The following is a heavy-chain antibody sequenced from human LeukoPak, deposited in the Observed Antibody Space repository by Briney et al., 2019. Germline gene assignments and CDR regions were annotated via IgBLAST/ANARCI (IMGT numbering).Heavy chain of an antibody. Sequence: SETLSLTCTVSGGSISSGDYYWSWIRQPPGKGLEWIGYIYYSGSTYYNPSHQSRVTISVDTSKSQFSLRLSSVTAADTAVYYCARLVTTQGNWFDPWGQGTLVTVSS. D-gene: IGHD4-11*01. CDR3: ARLVTTQGNWFDP. J-gene: IGHJ5*02. CDR1: GGSISSGDYY. V-gene: IGHV4-30-4*08. CDR2: IYYSGST.